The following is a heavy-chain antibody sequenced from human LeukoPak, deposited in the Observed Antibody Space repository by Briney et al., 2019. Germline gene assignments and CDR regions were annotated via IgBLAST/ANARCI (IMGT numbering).Heavy chain of an antibody. CDR3: ARGVGFYRPLDY. CDR2: VHLDGRT. V-gene: IGHV4-4*02. Sequence: PSETLSLTCDLSGCSVTSTNRWDLVRQPPGKGLEWIGEVHLDGRTNYNPSLKSRLIMSVDLPENHISLKLTSVTAADTAVYYCARGVGFYRPLDYSGQGTLVTVSS. J-gene: IGHJ4*02. CDR1: GCSVTSTNR. D-gene: IGHD6-25*01.